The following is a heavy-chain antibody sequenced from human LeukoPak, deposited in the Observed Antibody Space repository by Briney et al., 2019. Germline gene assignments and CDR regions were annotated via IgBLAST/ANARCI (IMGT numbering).Heavy chain of an antibody. J-gene: IGHJ4*02. CDR3: GYTNHYYFD. V-gene: IGHV4-39*01. Sequence: PSETLSLTCSVAGGSISRTHFCWAWVRQPPVKGLEWTGSICSDGTTYYNPSVRSRVTLSVDTSTNQFSLKLSSVTAADTAVYYCGYTNHYYFDWGEGTLVTVSS. CDR2: ICSDGTT. D-gene: IGHD2/OR15-2a*01. CDR1: GGSISRTHFC.